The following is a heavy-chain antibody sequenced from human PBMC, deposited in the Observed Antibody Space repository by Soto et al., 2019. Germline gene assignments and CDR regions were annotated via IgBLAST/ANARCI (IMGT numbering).Heavy chain of an antibody. Sequence: GGSLRLSCAASGFTFSDYYMSWVRQAPGKGLEWVAVISYDGSNKYYADSVKGRFTISRDNSKNTLYLQMNSLRAEDTAVYYCAKDLWFGELGLLFDYWGQGTLVTVSS. J-gene: IGHJ4*02. D-gene: IGHD3-10*01. CDR3: AKDLWFGELGLLFDY. CDR1: GFTFSDYY. V-gene: IGHV3-30*18. CDR2: ISYDGSNK.